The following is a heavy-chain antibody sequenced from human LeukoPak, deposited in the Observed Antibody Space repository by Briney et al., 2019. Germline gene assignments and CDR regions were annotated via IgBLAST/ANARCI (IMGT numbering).Heavy chain of an antibody. CDR2: IASSSGER. Sequence: GGSLRLSCEASGFSFRSYSMNWVRQAPGKGLEWVSSIASSSGERFYADSVKGRFTISRDDAKKSLHLEMNSLRVEDTAVYYCGRDGGSTVAIDYWGHGTLVTVSS. J-gene: IGHJ4*01. D-gene: IGHD4-17*01. CDR3: GRDGGSTVAIDY. V-gene: IGHV3-21*01. CDR1: GFSFRSYS.